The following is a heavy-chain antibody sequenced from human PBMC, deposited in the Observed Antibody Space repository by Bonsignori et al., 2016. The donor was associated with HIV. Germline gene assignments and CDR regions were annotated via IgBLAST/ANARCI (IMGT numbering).Heavy chain of an antibody. D-gene: IGHD3-10*01. J-gene: IGHJ4*02. V-gene: IGHV3-23*01. Sequence: WIRQPPGKGLDWVAAIGRNADKTFYADSVRGRFTISRDNSKSLLFLQMTSLGAEDTAIYFCASGGLYYKEWGFFFADIWGQGHPVTVSS. CDR3: ASGGLYYKEWGFFFADI. CDR2: IGRNADKT.